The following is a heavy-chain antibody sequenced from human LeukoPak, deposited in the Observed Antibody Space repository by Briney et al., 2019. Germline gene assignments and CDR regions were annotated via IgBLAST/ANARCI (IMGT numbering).Heavy chain of an antibody. CDR1: GFTFSSYA. V-gene: IGHV3-23*01. D-gene: IGHD6-13*01. CDR2: ISGSGGST. Sequence: GGSLRLSCAASGFTFSSYAMSWVRQAPGRGLEWVSAISGSGGSTYYADSVKGRFTISRDNSKNTLYLQMNSLRAEDTAVYFCAKDEAAWSSAFDIWGQGTMVTVST. J-gene: IGHJ3*02. CDR3: AKDEAAWSSAFDI.